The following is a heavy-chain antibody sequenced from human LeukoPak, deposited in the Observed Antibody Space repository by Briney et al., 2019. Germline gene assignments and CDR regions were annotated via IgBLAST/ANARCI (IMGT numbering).Heavy chain of an antibody. Sequence: PSETLSLTCTVSGGSISSYYWSWIWQPPGKGLEWIGYIYYSGSTNYNPSLKSRVTISVDTSKNQFSLKLSSVTAADTAVYYCARDLKGVNSWFDPWGQGTLVTVSS. V-gene: IGHV4-59*01. CDR2: IYYSGST. J-gene: IGHJ5*02. CDR1: GGSISSYY. CDR3: ARDLKGVNSWFDP.